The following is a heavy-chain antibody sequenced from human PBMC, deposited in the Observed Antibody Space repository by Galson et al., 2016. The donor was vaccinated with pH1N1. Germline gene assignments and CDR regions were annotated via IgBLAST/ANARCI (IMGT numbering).Heavy chain of an antibody. CDR3: ATGSGNSWFDP. CDR2: INPNSGDT. V-gene: IGHV1-2*02. D-gene: IGHD3-10*01. J-gene: IGHJ5*02. CDR1: GYSFIVHY. Sequence: SVKVSCKASGYSFIVHYMHWVRRAPGHGLEWMGWINPNSGDTKYAQNFQGRVTSTRDTSINTAYMELSSLTSDDTAVYYCATGSGNSWFDPWGQGTLVTVSS.